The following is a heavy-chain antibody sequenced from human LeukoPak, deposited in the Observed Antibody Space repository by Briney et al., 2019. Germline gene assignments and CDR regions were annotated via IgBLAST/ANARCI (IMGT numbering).Heavy chain of an antibody. CDR1: GFTFSNYA. J-gene: IGHJ5*02. CDR2: ISGSDGST. D-gene: IGHD2-2*01. CDR3: ANDIVVVPAAMKGGS. V-gene: IGHV3-23*01. Sequence: PGGSLRLSCTASGFTFSNYAMSWVRQAPGKGLEWVSTISGSDGSTYYADSVRGRFTISRDNSKNTLYLQMNSLRAEDTAVYYCANDIVVVPAAMKGGSWGQGTLVTVSS.